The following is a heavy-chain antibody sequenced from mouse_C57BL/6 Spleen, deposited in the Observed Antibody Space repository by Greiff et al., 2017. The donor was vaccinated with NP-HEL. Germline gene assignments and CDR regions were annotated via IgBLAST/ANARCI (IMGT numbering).Heavy chain of an antibody. CDR2: IDPSDSET. Sequence: QVQLKQPGAELVRPGSSVKLSCKASGYTFTSYWMHWVKQRPIQGLEWIGNIDPSDSETHYNQKFKDKATLTVDKSSSTAYMQLSSLTSEDSAVYYCARGTVVEAWFAYWGQGTLVTVSA. CDR3: ARGTVVEAWFAY. J-gene: IGHJ3*01. D-gene: IGHD1-1*01. V-gene: IGHV1-52*01. CDR1: GYTFTSYW.